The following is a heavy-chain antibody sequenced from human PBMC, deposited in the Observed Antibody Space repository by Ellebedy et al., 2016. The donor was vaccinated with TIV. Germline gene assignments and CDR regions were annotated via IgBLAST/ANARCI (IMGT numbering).Heavy chain of an antibody. D-gene: IGHD7-27*01. CDR1: GFTFTGHY. Sequence: GESLKISCRTSGFTFTGHYMNWVRQAPGKGLEWVSAISGSGMSTYYVDSVKGRFTISRDNSKDTFYLQMNRLRVEDTAVYYCAKDLANWGIRFFDLWGRGTLVTVSS. J-gene: IGHJ2*01. CDR2: ISGSGMST. CDR3: AKDLANWGIRFFDL. V-gene: IGHV3-23*01.